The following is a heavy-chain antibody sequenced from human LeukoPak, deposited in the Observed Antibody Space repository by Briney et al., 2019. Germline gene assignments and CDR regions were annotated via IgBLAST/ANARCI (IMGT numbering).Heavy chain of an antibody. CDR3: VRGYSGYDYYYYDYMDV. Sequence: GGSLRLSCAASGFTFTSYDINWVRQATGQGLEWMGCMNPNSGNTGYAQKFQGRVTITRNTSISTAYMELSSLRSEDTAVYYCVRGYSGYDYYYYDYMDVWGKGTTVTVSS. D-gene: IGHD5-12*01. CDR2: MNPNSGNT. CDR1: GFTFTSYD. J-gene: IGHJ6*03. V-gene: IGHV1-8*03.